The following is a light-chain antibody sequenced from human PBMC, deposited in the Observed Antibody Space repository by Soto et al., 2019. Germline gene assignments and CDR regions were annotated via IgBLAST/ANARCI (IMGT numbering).Light chain of an antibody. CDR3: QQDGGSPPYT. J-gene: IGKJ2*01. Sequence: EVVLTQSPGTLSLSPGERATLSCRASQSVSNNYLAWYQQKPGQSPKLLIFGSSDRATGIPDRFSGSGSGTDFSLIIISLEPEEFAVYYYQQDGGSPPYTFGQGTKLEIK. CDR2: GSS. V-gene: IGKV3-20*01. CDR1: QSVSNNY.